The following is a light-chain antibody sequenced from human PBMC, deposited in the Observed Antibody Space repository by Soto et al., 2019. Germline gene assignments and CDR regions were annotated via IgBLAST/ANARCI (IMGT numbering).Light chain of an antibody. J-gene: IGLJ2*01. CDR3: SSYAGSNNVV. Sequence: QSALTQPPSASGSPGQSVTISCTGTSTDVGGYNYVSWYQQHPGQAPKLMTYEVSYRPSGVPDRFSGSKSGNTASLTVSGLQAEDEADDYCSSYAGSNNVVFGGGTKLTVL. V-gene: IGLV2-8*01. CDR2: EVS. CDR1: STDVGGYNY.